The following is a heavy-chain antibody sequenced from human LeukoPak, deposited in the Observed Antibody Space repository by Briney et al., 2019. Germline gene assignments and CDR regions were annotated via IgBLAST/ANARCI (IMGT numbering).Heavy chain of an antibody. CDR2: IYYSGST. J-gene: IGHJ4*02. CDR1: GGSISSYY. D-gene: IGHD3-22*01. Sequence: SETLSLTCTVSGGSISSYYWSWIRQPPGKGLEWIGYIYYSGSTNYNPSPKSRVTISVDTSKNQFSLKLSSVTAADTAVYYCARGGGSSGYFDYWGQGTLVTVSS. CDR3: ARGGGSSGYFDY. V-gene: IGHV4-59*01.